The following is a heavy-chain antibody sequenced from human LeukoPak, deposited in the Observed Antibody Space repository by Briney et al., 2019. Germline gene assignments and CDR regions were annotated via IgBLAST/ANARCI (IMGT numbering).Heavy chain of an antibody. V-gene: IGHV4-30-4*01. D-gene: IGHD1-14*01. CDR2: IYYSGST. CDR3: ARFSRRVSIPKPFDY. J-gene: IGHJ4*02. CDR1: GGSISSGDYY. Sequence: SETLSLTCTVSGGSISSGDYYWSWIRQPPGKGLEWIGYIYYSGSTYYNPSLKSRVTISVDTSKNQFSLKLSSVTAADTAVYYCARFSRRVSIPKPFDYWGQGTLVTVSS.